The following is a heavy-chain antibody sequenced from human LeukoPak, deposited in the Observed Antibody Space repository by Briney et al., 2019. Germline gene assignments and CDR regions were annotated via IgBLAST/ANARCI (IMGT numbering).Heavy chain of an antibody. Sequence: GGSLRLSCAASGFTFSSYAMHWVRQAPGKGLEWVAVISYDGSNKYYADSVKGRFTISRDNSKNTLYLQMDSLRAEDTAVYYCARDGGFDYWGQGTLVTVSS. J-gene: IGHJ4*02. CDR1: GFTFSSYA. D-gene: IGHD3-16*01. V-gene: IGHV3-30-3*01. CDR3: ARDGGFDY. CDR2: ISYDGSNK.